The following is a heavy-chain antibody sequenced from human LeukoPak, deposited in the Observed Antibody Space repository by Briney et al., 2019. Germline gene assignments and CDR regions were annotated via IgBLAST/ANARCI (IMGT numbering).Heavy chain of an antibody. Sequence: KTSETLSLTCTVSGYSISSGYYWGWIRQPPGKGLEWIGSIYHSGSTNYNPSLKSRVTISVDTSKNQFSLKLSSVTAADTAVYYCARVTYSSGFDPWGQGTLVTVSS. CDR1: GYSISSGYY. D-gene: IGHD6-19*01. CDR3: ARVTYSSGFDP. J-gene: IGHJ5*02. CDR2: IYHSGST. V-gene: IGHV4-38-2*02.